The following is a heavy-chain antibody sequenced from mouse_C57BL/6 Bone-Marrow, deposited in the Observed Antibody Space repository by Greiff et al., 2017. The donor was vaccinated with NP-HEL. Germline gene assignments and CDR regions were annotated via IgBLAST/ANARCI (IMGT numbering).Heavy chain of an antibody. CDR3: ARATYKAYDGAMDY. D-gene: IGHD2-9*01. CDR1: GYTFTDYY. J-gene: IGHJ4*01. Sequence: EVQLLQSGPELVKPGASVKISCTASGYTFTDYYVNWVQQRPGKSLEWIGDINPNNGGTSYNQKFKGKATLTVDKSSSTAYMELRSLTSEDSAVYYCARATYKAYDGAMDYWGQGTAVTVSA. V-gene: IGHV1-26*01. CDR2: INPNNGGT.